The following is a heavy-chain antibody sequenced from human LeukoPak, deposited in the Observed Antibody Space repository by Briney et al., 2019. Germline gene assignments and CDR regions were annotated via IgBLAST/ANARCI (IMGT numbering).Heavy chain of an antibody. D-gene: IGHD2-15*01. J-gene: IGHJ3*02. CDR1: GFTFSTYW. CDR2: INQDGTEK. CDR3: ARDCSGGTCYTSTFDI. V-gene: IGHV3-7*01. Sequence: GGSLRLSCATSGFTFSTYWMSWVRQTPGKVLEWVANINQDGTEKLFVNSVKGRFTISRDNAKNSLFLQMNSLTAEDTAIYYCARDCSGGTCYTSTFDIWGQGTMVTVSS.